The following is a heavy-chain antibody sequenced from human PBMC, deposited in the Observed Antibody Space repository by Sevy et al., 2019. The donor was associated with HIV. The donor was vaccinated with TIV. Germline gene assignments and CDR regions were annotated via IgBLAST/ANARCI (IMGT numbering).Heavy chain of an antibody. CDR2: ISGSGGST. Sequence: GGSLRLSCAASGFTFSSYAMSWVRQAPGKGLEWVSAISGSGGSTYYADSVKGRFTISRDNSKNTLYLQMNSLRAEDTAVYYCAIFRGVGDTTYLDYWGQGTLVTVSS. J-gene: IGHJ4*02. CDR3: AIFRGVGDTTYLDY. CDR1: GFTFSSYA. D-gene: IGHD1-26*01. V-gene: IGHV3-23*01.